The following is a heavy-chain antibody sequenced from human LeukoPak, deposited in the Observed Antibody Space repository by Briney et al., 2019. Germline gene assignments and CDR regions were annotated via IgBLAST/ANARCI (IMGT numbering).Heavy chain of an antibody. CDR1: GFTFNTYG. CDR3: ARGGLTIAEATTSWYLDY. D-gene: IGHD1-26*01. Sequence: GRSLRLSCAAPGFTFNTYGMHWVRQAQGKGLEWVALIWYDGSNENYADSVKGRFTISRDNSRNTLYLQMNSLRGEDTAVYYCARGGLTIAEATTSWYLDYWGQGTLVTVSS. J-gene: IGHJ4*02. V-gene: IGHV3-33*01. CDR2: IWYDGSNE.